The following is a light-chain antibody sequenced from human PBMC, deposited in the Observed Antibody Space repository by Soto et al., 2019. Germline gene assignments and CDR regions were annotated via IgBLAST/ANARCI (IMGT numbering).Light chain of an antibody. CDR3: QQYNNWPPWT. Sequence: EIVMTQSPATLSVSPGERATLSCRASQSVSGNLAWYQQKPGQAPRLLIYGASTRATGIPARFSGSGSGTDFTLTISSLQSEDFAVYYGQQYNNWPPWTFGQGTKVEIK. CDR1: QSVSGN. J-gene: IGKJ1*01. V-gene: IGKV3-15*01. CDR2: GAS.